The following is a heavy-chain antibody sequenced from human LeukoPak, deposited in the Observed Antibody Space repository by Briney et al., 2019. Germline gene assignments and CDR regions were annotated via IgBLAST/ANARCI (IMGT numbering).Heavy chain of an antibody. D-gene: IGHD3-10*01. CDR3: ARASGCYYYYLDV. V-gene: IGHV3-20*01. CDR1: GFTFDDYG. Sequence: PGGSLRLSCAASGFTFDDYGMSWVRQAPGKGLEWVSGINWNGGSTGYADSVKGRFTISRDNAKNSLYLQMNSLTAQDTPSHNCARASGCYYYYLDVWGKGSTVTVSS. CDR2: INWNGGST. J-gene: IGHJ6*03.